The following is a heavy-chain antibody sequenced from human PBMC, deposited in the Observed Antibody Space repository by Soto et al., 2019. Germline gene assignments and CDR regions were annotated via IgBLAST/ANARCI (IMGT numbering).Heavy chain of an antibody. Sequence: SETLALTSAVYGGSFRGYYWSWIRQPPGKGLEWIGEINHSGSTNYNPSLKSRVTISVDTSKNQSSLKLSSVTAADTAVYYCARYGDYVVYWGQGTLVTVSS. D-gene: IGHD4-17*01. CDR3: ARYGDYVVY. CDR1: GGSFRGYY. V-gene: IGHV4-34*01. J-gene: IGHJ4*02. CDR2: INHSGST.